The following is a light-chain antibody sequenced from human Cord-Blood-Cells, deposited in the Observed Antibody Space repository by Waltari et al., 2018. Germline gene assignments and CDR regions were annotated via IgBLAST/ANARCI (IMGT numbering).Light chain of an antibody. V-gene: IGLV2-23*02. CDR2: EVS. CDR3: CSYAGSSTFAYV. Sequence: QSTLTQPAPVPGSPGQSLTISCAGTSSDVGSYNLLSWYQQHPGKAPKLMIYEVSKRPSGVSNRFSGSKSGNTASLTISGLQAEDEADYYCCSYAGSSTFAYVFGTGTKVTVL. CDR1: SSDVGSYNL. J-gene: IGLJ1*01.